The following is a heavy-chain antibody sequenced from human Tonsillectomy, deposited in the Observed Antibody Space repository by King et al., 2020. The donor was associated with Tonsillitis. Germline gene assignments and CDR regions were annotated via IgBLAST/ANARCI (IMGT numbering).Heavy chain of an antibody. V-gene: IGHV5-51*01. CDR3: ARLDRDKYDSSGYKTSYFYGMDV. D-gene: IGHD3-22*01. Sequence: AQLVQSGAEVKKPGESLKISCKGSGYSFTSYWIGWVRQLPGKGLEWMGVIHPTDSDTRYSPSFQGQVTISADKSISTAYLQWSSLKASDTAMYSCARLDRDKYDSSGYKTSYFYGMDVWGQGTTVTVSS. J-gene: IGHJ6*02. CDR1: GYSFTSYW. CDR2: IHPTDSDT.